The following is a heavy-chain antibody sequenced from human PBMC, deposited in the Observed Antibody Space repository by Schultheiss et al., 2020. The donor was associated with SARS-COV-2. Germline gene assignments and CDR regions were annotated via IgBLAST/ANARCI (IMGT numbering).Heavy chain of an antibody. CDR1: GGSITGYY. CDR3: ARDMADYYYGMDV. J-gene: IGHJ6*02. Sequence: SETLSLTCTVSGGSITGYYWSWIRQPPGKGLEWIGYISYSGTTKYNPSLKSRVTISVDTSKNQFSLKLSSVTAADTAVYYCARDMADYYYGMDVWAKGPRSPSP. CDR2: ISYSGTT. V-gene: IGHV4-59*12. D-gene: IGHD5-24*01.